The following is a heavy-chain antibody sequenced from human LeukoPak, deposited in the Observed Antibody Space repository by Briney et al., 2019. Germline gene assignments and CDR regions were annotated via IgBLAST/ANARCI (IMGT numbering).Heavy chain of an antibody. CDR1: GFTFSDYT. CDR2: ITANGGSK. V-gene: IGHV3-64*02. Sequence: GGSLRLSCAASGFTFSDYTMHWVRLAPGKRLEYVSAITANGGSKYHADSVRARFTVSRDNSKNTLYLQMGSLRAEDTALYYCAGVTYGSGTYGAFDYWGQGTLVTVSS. CDR3: AGVTYGSGTYGAFDY. D-gene: IGHD3-10*01. J-gene: IGHJ4*02.